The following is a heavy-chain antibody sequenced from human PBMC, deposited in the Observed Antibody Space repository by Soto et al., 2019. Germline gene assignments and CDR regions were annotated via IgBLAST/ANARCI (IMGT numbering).Heavy chain of an antibody. CDR2: ISQDGSER. J-gene: IGHJ4*02. CDR3: ASVGGPLGLLSWSAIDY. V-gene: IGHV3-7*05. CDR1: GFTFNKYW. Sequence: GESLKISCEASGFTFNKYWMTWVHQGPGKGLEWVASISQDGSERYYVDSVEGRFTISRDNAKNSLCLQMNSLRAEDTAVYYCASVGGPLGLLSWSAIDYWGQGTLVTVSS. D-gene: IGHD3-3*01.